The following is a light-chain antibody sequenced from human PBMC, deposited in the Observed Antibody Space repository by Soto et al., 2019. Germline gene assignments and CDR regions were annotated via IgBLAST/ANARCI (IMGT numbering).Light chain of an antibody. V-gene: IGLV1-44*01. CDR3: SSHAGSNNYV. Sequence: QAVVTQPPSASGTPGQRVTISCSGSGSNIGSHTVSWYQQLPGTAPNLLIYSNDQRPSGVPDRFSGSKSGTSASLAISGLQSEDEADYYCSSHAGSNNYVFGTGTKLTVL. CDR1: GSNIGSHT. J-gene: IGLJ1*01. CDR2: SND.